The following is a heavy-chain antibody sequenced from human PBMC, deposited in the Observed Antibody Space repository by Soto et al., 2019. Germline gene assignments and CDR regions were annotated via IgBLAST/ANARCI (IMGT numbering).Heavy chain of an antibody. Sequence: PSETLSLTCTVSGGSISSSSYYWGWIRHPPGKGLEWIGSIYYSGSTYYNPSLKGRVTISVDTSKNQFSLKLSSVTAADTAVYYCARRVYSSSWLYYYGMDVWGQGTTVTVSS. CDR3: ARRVYSSSWLYYYGMDV. D-gene: IGHD6-13*01. CDR2: IYYSGST. V-gene: IGHV4-39*01. J-gene: IGHJ6*02. CDR1: GGSISSSSYY.